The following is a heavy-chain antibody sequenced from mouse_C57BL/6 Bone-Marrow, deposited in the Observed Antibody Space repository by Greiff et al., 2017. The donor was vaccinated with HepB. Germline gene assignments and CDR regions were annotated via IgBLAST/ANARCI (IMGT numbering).Heavy chain of an antibody. D-gene: IGHD3-2*02. CDR1: GYTFTSYW. J-gene: IGHJ3*01. CDR2: IDPSDSYT. Sequence: QVQLQQPGAELVKPGASVKLSCKASGYTFTSYWMQWVKQRPGQGLEWIGEIDPSDSYTNYNQKFKGKATLTVDTSSSTAYMQLSSLTSEDSAVYYCASRRGNSSGYFWFAYWGQGTLVTVSA. CDR3: ASRRGNSSGYFWFAY. V-gene: IGHV1-50*01.